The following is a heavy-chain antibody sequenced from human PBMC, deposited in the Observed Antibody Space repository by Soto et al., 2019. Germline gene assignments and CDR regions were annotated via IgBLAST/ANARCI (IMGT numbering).Heavy chain of an antibody. V-gene: IGHV3-53*01. CDR1: GFTVSSYY. Sequence: EERLVESGGGLIQPGGSLRVSCAASGFTVSSYYMSWVRQAPGKGLEWVSVIYSGGSTYYADSVKGRFTISRDDYGNSLYLQMNSLGVEYTAVYYCAKSRGTGWFSDALDVWGQGTMVTVSS. J-gene: IGHJ3*01. D-gene: IGHD6-19*01. CDR2: IYSGGST. CDR3: AKSRGTGWFSDALDV.